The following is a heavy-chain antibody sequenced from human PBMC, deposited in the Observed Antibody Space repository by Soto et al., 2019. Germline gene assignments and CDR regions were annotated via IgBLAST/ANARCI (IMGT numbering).Heavy chain of an antibody. CDR1: GFSISSGNY. CDR2: VYHGGNT. CDR3: ERARWYDAFNV. D-gene: IGHD2-15*01. Sequence: PSETLSLTCAVSGFSISSGNYWGWIRKNPGKGLEWIGSVYHGGNTYYNPSLKSRVSISIDLSKNQFSLKLTSVTAADTAEYYCERARWYDAFNVWGQGTVVTVSS. J-gene: IGHJ3*01. V-gene: IGHV4-38-2*01.